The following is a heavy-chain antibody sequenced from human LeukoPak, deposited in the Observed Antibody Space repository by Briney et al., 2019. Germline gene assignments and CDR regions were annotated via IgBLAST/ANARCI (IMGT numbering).Heavy chain of an antibody. CDR3: ARGAVVITNGGYYFDY. Sequence: MTSETLSLTCAVYGGSFSGYYWSWIRQPPGKGLEWIGEINHSGSTNCNPSLKSRVTISVDTSKNQFSLKLSSVAAADTAVYYCARGAVVITNGGYYFDYWGQGTLVTVSS. CDR1: GGSFSGYY. V-gene: IGHV4-34*01. D-gene: IGHD3-22*01. CDR2: INHSGST. J-gene: IGHJ4*02.